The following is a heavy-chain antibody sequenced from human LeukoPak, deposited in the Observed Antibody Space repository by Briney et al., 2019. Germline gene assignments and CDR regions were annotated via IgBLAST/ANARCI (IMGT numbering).Heavy chain of an antibody. D-gene: IGHD3-22*01. J-gene: IGHJ4*02. Sequence: GGSLRLSCAASGFTFSSYWMSWVRQAPGKGLEWVANIKQDGSEKYYVDSVKGRFTISRDNAKNSLYLQMNSLRAEDTAVYYCARQGRGDNSGYYYWGQGTLVTVSS. CDR1: GFTFSSYW. CDR2: IKQDGSEK. V-gene: IGHV3-7*01. CDR3: ARQGRGDNSGYYY.